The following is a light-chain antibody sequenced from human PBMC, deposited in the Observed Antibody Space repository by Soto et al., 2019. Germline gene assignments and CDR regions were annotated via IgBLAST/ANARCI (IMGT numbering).Light chain of an antibody. V-gene: IGKV1-5*01. J-gene: IGKJ1*01. CDR2: DAS. CDR1: QSISHF. Sequence: DIQSTQSPWTLSGSVVERVAITCRASQSISHFLAWYQQKPGKAPKLLIYDASSLESGVPSRFSGSGSATEFTLTISSLQPDDFATYYCQHYNSYSEAFGQGTNV. CDR3: QHYNSYSEA.